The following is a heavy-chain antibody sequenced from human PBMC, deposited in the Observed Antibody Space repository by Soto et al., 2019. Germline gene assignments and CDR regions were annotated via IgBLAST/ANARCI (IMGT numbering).Heavy chain of an antibody. Sequence: PGESLKISCKGSGYSFTSCWISWVRQMPGKGLEWMGRIDPSDSYTNYSPSFQGHVTISADKSISTAYLQWSSLKASDTAMYYCARGYCSSTSCYNYYGMDVWCQGTTGTVSS. CDR3: ARGYCSSTSCYNYYGMDV. CDR1: GYSFTSCW. J-gene: IGHJ6*02. D-gene: IGHD2-2*02. V-gene: IGHV5-10-1*01. CDR2: IDPSDSYT.